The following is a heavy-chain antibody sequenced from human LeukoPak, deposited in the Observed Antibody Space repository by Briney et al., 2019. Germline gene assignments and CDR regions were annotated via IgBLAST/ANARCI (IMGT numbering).Heavy chain of an antibody. V-gene: IGHV3-21*01. CDR2: ISSSSSYI. Sequence: GGSLRLSCAASGFTFSSYSMNWVRQAPGKGLEWVSSISSSSSYIYYADSVKGRFTISRDNAKNSLYLQMNSLKAEDTAVYYCARSDYGGYYMDVWGKGTTATVSS. CDR3: ARSDYGGYYMDV. CDR1: GFTFSSYS. J-gene: IGHJ6*03. D-gene: IGHD4-23*01.